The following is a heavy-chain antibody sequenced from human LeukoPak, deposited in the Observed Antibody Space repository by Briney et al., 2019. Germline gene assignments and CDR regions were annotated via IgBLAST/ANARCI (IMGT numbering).Heavy chain of an antibody. J-gene: IGHJ4*02. V-gene: IGHV3-49*04. D-gene: IGHD6-13*01. CDR1: GFTFCDYV. CDR3: TTGSATGTGSGY. Sequence: PGGSLRLSCTASGFTFCDYVMSWVRQAPGKGLEWVGFIRSKPYGGTTGYAASVKGRFIISRDDSKTIAYLQMNSLKSEDTAVYYCTTGSATGTGSGYWGQGTLVTVSS. CDR2: IRSKPYGGTT.